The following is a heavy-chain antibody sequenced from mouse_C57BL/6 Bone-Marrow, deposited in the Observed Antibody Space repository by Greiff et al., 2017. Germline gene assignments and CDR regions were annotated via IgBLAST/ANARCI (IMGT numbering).Heavy chain of an antibody. Sequence: QVQLQQSGAELARPGASVKLSCKASGYTFTSYGISWVQQRTGKGLEWIGEIYPRSGNTYYTEKLKGKDTLTTDTSSSPAYMELRSLTSEDSAVYFGASSDYYSGSSYGYFDVWGTGTTVTVSS. CDR2: IYPRSGNT. CDR3: ASSDYYSGSSYGYFDV. D-gene: IGHD1-1*01. J-gene: IGHJ1*03. V-gene: IGHV1-81*01. CDR1: GYTFTSYG.